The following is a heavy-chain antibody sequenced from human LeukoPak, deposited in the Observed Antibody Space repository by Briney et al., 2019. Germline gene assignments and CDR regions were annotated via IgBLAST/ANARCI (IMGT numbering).Heavy chain of an antibody. V-gene: IGHV6-1*01. D-gene: IGHD2-2*01. J-gene: IGHJ5*02. CDR2: TYYRSKWYN. CDR3: ARGFRYCSSTSCFINWFDP. CDR1: GDSVSSNSAA. Sequence: SQTLSLTCAISGDSVSSNSAAWNWIRQSPSRGLEWLGRTYYRSKWYNDYAVSVKSRITINPDTSKNQFSLQLNSVTPEDTAVYYGARGFRYCSSTSCFINWFDPWGQGTLVTVSS.